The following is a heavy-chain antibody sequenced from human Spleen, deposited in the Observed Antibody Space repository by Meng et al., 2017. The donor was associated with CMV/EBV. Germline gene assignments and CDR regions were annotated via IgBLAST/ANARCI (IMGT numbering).Heavy chain of an antibody. CDR1: GFTFSDYY. CDR2: ISSSGSTI. J-gene: IGHJ4*02. Sequence: GESLKISCAASGFTFSDYYMSWIRQAPGKGLEWVSYISSSGSTIYYADSVKGRFTISRDNAKNSLYLQMNSLRAEDTAVYYCARDLRYYDSSGYSGEGYWGQGTLVTVSS. D-gene: IGHD3-22*01. V-gene: IGHV3-11*01. CDR3: ARDLRYYDSSGYSGEGY.